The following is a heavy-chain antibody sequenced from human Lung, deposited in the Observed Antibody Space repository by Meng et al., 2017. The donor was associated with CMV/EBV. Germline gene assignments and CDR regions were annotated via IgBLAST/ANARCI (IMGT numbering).Heavy chain of an antibody. V-gene: IGHV4-4*02. CDR1: GDSITKHNW. CDR2: IPHRGSS. D-gene: IGHD3-10*01. Sequence: VKLRGSGTPLVKTSETLSPTCPVSGDSITKHNWWAWVRQPPGKGLEWIGEIPHRGSSAYNPSLKSRVSMSIDKSKNQFSLKLTSVTAADTAVYHCLRRSGGSVWGQGTLVTVSS. J-gene: IGHJ1*01. CDR3: LRRSGGSV.